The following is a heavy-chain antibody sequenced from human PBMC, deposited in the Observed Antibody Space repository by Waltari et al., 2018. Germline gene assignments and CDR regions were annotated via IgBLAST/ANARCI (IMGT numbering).Heavy chain of an antibody. CDR2: IYYGGST. Sequence: QLQLQESGPGLVKPSETLSLTCTVSGGSVSSSTYYWGWFRQPPGKGLEWIGSIYYGGSTYYNPSLKSRVTISVDTSKNQFSLRLSSVTAADTAVYYCAREGFPYWGQGTLVTVSS. CDR1: GGSVSSSTYY. V-gene: IGHV4-39*07. CDR3: AREGFPY. J-gene: IGHJ4*02.